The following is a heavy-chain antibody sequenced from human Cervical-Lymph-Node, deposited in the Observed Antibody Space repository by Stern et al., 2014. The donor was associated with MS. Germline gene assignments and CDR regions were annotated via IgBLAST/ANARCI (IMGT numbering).Heavy chain of an antibody. D-gene: IGHD3-10*01. J-gene: IGHJ4*02. Sequence: QVQLGQSGGGVVQPGRSLRLTCTVSGFTFSSYGMHWVRQAPGKGLEWVSVISYDGSDTYYEESVKGRFTISRDNSKNTLYLEMRSLRPEDTAVYYCAKRGITEVRGVRLGDYWGPGTLVIVSS. CDR3: AKRGITEVRGVRLGDY. V-gene: IGHV3-30*18. CDR1: GFTFSSYG. CDR2: ISYDGSDT.